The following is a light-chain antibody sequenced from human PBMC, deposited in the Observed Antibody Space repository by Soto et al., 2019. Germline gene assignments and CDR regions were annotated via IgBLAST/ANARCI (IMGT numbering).Light chain of an antibody. J-gene: IGKJ2*01. CDR3: QQFYYYPHT. V-gene: IGKV1-39*01. CDR1: HTIATY. Sequence: EIQMTQSPSSLSASVGDRVTLTCRASHTIATYLNWYQQKAGRVPGVLIYGTSTLQPGVPSRFTGSGYGTDFTLTINNVQPEDFATYYCQQFYYYPHTFGQGTKLEVK. CDR2: GTS.